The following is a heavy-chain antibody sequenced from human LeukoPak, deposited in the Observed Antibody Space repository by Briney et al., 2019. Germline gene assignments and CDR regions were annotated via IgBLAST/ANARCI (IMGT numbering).Heavy chain of an antibody. D-gene: IGHD3-3*01. J-gene: IGHJ4*02. CDR3: TTDWGVLRFLEWFGFSY. Sequence: QAGGSLRLSCAASGFTFSDHYMDWVRQAPGKGLEWVGRTRNKANSYTTEYAVSVKGRFTISRDDSKNTLYLQMNSLKTEDTAVYYCTTDWGVLRFLEWFGFSYWGQGTLVTVSS. CDR2: TRNKANSYTT. V-gene: IGHV3-72*01. CDR1: GFTFSDHY.